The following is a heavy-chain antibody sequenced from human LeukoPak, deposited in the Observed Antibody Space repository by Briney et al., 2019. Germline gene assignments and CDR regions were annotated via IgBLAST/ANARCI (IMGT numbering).Heavy chain of an antibody. D-gene: IGHD1-14*01. CDR3: ARLHLPAHEGAFDI. Sequence: PSETLSLTCTVPGGSISKYYWSWIRQPADKGLEWIGRIHTSGTTHYNPSLKSRVTLSVDTSTNQFSLRLTSVTATDTAVYYCARLHLPAHEGAFDIWGRGTMVTVSS. V-gene: IGHV4-4*07. J-gene: IGHJ3*02. CDR1: GGSISKYY. CDR2: IHTSGTT.